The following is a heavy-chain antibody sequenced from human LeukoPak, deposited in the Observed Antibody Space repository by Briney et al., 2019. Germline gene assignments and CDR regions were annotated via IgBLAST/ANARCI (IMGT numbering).Heavy chain of an antibody. V-gene: IGHV3-23*01. D-gene: IGHD3-22*01. Sequence: GGSLRLSCVASGFTFSSYAMSWGRQAPGKGLEWVSAISGSGGRTYYADSGKGRFTISRDNYKNTLYLQMNSLRAEDTAVYYCAKDQHYYDSSGTRVYYMDVWGKGTTVTVSS. CDR1: GFTFSSYA. CDR3: AKDQHYYDSSGTRVYYMDV. J-gene: IGHJ6*03. CDR2: ISGSGGRT.